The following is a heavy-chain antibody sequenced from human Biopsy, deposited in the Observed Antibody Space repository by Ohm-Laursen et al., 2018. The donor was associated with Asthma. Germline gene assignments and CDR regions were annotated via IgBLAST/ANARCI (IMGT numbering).Heavy chain of an antibody. CDR3: ARRGLPGFSRDSGSYLTSVWFDP. CDR2: IYWDGEK. Sequence: TQTLTLTRTFSGFSLSTSGVSLGWIRQPPGKALEWLALIYWDGEKRYSPSLKSRLTITEDTSKNQVVLTTTNMDPVDTGTYYCARRGLPGFSRDSGSYLTSVWFDPWGQGTLVTVSS. CDR1: GFSLSTSGVS. V-gene: IGHV2-5*02. J-gene: IGHJ5*02. D-gene: IGHD3-10*01.